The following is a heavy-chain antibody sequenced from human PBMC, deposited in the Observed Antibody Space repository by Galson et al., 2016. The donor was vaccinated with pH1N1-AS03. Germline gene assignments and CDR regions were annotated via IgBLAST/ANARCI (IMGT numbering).Heavy chain of an antibody. V-gene: IGHV4-34*01. Sequence: SETLSLTCAVYGGSFSDYFWNWIRQPPGKGLEWIGEISHSGSTIYNPPLKSRVTVSLDTSKNQFSLKLSSVTAADTAMYYCARDPDYYDSSGYHHDTFDMWGQGTMVTVSS. J-gene: IGHJ3*02. CDR2: ISHSGST. D-gene: IGHD3-22*01. CDR1: GGSFSDYF. CDR3: ARDPDYYDSSGYHHDTFDM.